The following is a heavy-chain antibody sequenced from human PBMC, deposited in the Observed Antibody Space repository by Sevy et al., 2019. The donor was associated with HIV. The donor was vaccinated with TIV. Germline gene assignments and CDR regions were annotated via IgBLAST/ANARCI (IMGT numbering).Heavy chain of an antibody. V-gene: IGHV3-23*01. J-gene: IGHJ5*02. CDR1: GFTFSSYA. Sequence: GGSLRLSCAASGFTFSSYAMSWVRQAPGKGLEWVSAISGSGGSTYYADSVKGRFTISRDNSKNTLYLQMNSLRAEDTAVYYCAKFMVTMVRGVSNWFDPWGQGTLVTVSS. CDR3: AKFMVTMVRGVSNWFDP. CDR2: ISGSGGST. D-gene: IGHD3-10*01.